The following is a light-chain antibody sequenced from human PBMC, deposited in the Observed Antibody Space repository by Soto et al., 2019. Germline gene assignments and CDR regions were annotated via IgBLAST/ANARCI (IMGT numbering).Light chain of an antibody. CDR1: GSDVGSYNL. J-gene: IGLJ2*01. V-gene: IGLV2-23*01. CDR2: EGS. Sequence: QSVLTQPASVSGSPGQSITISCTGTGSDVGSYNLVSWYQHHPGKAPKLMIYEGSKRPSGVSNRFSGSESGNTASLTISGLQADDEADYYCCSYAGSYVVFGGGTQLTVL. CDR3: CSYAGSYVV.